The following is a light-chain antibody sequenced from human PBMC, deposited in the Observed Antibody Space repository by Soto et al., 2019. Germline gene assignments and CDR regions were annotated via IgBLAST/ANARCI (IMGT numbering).Light chain of an antibody. Sequence: DIQMTQSPSTLSASVGDRVTITCRASQSISSWLAWYQQKPGKAPKLLIYDASSLESGVPSRFSGSGSGTEFTLTISSLQPDYFATYYYQRYNSYSVFTFGPGTKVDIK. CDR1: QSISSW. V-gene: IGKV1-5*01. CDR3: QRYNSYSVFT. J-gene: IGKJ3*01. CDR2: DAS.